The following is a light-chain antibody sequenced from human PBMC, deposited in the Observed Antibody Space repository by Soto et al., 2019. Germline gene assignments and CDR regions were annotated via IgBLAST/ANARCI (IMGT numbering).Light chain of an antibody. V-gene: IGKV1-5*03. J-gene: IGKJ1*01. CDR2: KAS. CDR3: KHYNSYSEA. CDR1: QTITSW. Sequence: DIQMTQSPSTLSGSVGDRVTITCRASQTITSWLAWYQQKPGKAPKLLIYKASTLKSGVPSRFSGSGSGTEFTLTISSLQPDDFATYYCKHYNSYSEAFGQGPKVELK.